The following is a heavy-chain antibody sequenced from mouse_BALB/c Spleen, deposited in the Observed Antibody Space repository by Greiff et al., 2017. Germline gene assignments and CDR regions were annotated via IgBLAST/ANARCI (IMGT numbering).Heavy chain of an antibody. D-gene: IGHD2-3*01. Sequence: EVHLVESGGGLVQPGGSLRLSCATSGFTFTDYYMSWVRQPPGKALEWLGFIRNKANGYTTEYSASVKGRFTISRDNSQSILYLQMNTLRDEDSATYYCARDDGYLYYFDYWGQGTTLTVSS. CDR1: GFTFTDYY. V-gene: IGHV7-3*02. CDR3: ARDDGYLYYFDY. J-gene: IGHJ2*01. CDR2: IRNKANGYTT.